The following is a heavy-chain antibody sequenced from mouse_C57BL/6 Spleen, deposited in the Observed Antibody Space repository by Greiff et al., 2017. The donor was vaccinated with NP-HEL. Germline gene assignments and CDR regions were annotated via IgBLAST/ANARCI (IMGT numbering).Heavy chain of an antibody. V-gene: IGHV3-6*01. CDR1: GYSITSGYY. J-gene: IGHJ1*03. Sequence: EVKLQESGPGLVKPSQSLSLTCSVTGYSITSGYYWNWIRQFPGNKLEWMGYISYDGSNNYNPSLKNRISITRDTSKNQFFLKLNSVTTEDTATYYCARDSNWDQWYFDVWGTGTTVTVSS. CDR2: ISYDGSN. D-gene: IGHD4-1*01. CDR3: ARDSNWDQWYFDV.